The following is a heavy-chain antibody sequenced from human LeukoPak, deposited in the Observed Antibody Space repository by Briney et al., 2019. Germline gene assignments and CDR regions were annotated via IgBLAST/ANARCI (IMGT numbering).Heavy chain of an antibody. CDR1: GFAFSVYA. CDR2: INANSVST. J-gene: IGHJ5*01. CDR3: AKPLSGGLAVTAEWFRP. Sequence: GGSLRLSCAASGFAFSVYAMSWLRQPPGKGLEWVSTINANSVSTSYAASVRGRFTISRDNAKDRVYLQLNRLSTDDTATYYCAKPLSGGLAVTAEWFRPWGQGTLVVVSS. D-gene: IGHD6-19*01. V-gene: IGHV3-23*01.